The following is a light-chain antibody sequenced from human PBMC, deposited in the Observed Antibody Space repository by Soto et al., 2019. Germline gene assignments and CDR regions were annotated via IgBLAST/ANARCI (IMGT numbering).Light chain of an antibody. Sequence: DIQMTQSPSTLSASVGDRVTITCRASQNIRAWLAWYQQKPGKAPKLLIYDASNLETGVPSRFSGSGSGTDFTFTISSLQPEDIATYYCQQYDNLPLTFGGGTKVDVK. CDR1: QNIRAW. V-gene: IGKV1-33*01. CDR3: QQYDNLPLT. CDR2: DAS. J-gene: IGKJ4*01.